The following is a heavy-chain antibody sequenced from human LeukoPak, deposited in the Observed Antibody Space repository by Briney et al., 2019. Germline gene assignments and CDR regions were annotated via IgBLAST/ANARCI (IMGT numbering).Heavy chain of an antibody. CDR3: AKGRPEDV. J-gene: IGHJ6*04. V-gene: IGHV3-23*01. CDR1: GFIFSNYA. CDR2: ISTTGTKT. Sequence: GGSLRLSCAASGFIFSNYAMSWVRQAPGMGLQWVSGISTTGTKTYYAESVKGRFTISRDNSRNTLYLQMNSLRTEDTAIYYCAKGRPEDVWGKGTTVTVSS.